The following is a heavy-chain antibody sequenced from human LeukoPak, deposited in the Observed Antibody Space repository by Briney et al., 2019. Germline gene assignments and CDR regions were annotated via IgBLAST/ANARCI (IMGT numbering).Heavy chain of an antibody. CDR2: ISTSSNYI. Sequence: GGSLRLSCAASGFKFSSYTMYWVRQASGKGLEWVSSISTSSNYIYYADSVKGRFTISRDNAKNSLYLQMNSLRAEDTAVYYCARLFDYGDYRAEPYWGQGTLATVSS. CDR3: ARLFDYGDYRAEPY. J-gene: IGHJ4*02. CDR1: GFKFSSYT. V-gene: IGHV3-21*01. D-gene: IGHD4-17*01.